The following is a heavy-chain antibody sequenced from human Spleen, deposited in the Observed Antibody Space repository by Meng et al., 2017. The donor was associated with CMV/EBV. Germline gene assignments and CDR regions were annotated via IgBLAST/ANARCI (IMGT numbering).Heavy chain of an antibody. CDR1: GFTFSSYG. CDR3: AKRAKIAVAGNYYYYYGMDV. D-gene: IGHD6-19*01. J-gene: IGHJ6*02. V-gene: IGHV3-30*02. CDR2: IRYDGSNK. Sequence: GESLKISCAASGFTFSSYGMHWVRQAPGKGLEWVAFIRYDGSNKYYADSVKGRFTISRDNSKNTLYLQMNSLRAEDTAVYYCAKRAKIAVAGNYYYYYGMDVWGQGTTVTVSS.